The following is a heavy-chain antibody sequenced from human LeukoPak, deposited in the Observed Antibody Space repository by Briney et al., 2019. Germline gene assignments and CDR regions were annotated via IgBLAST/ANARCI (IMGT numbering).Heavy chain of an antibody. V-gene: IGHV3-43D*04. CDR3: AKDRGNYGFGGIDY. CDR2: ISWDGDNT. J-gene: IGHJ4*02. D-gene: IGHD3-10*01. CDR1: GFPFDDYG. Sequence: GGSLRLSCAASGFPFDDYGMHWVRQAPGKGLEWVSLISWDGDNTFYTDSVKGRFTISRDNSKTSLYLQMNSLRAEDSALYYCAKDRGNYGFGGIDYWGQGNVVSVSS.